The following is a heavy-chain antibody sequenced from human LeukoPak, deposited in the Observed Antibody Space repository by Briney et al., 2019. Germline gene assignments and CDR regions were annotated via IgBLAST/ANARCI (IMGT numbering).Heavy chain of an antibody. J-gene: IGHJ1*01. D-gene: IGHD2-15*01. V-gene: IGHV3-53*01. Sequence: GGSLRLSCAASGFTVSTNYMSWVRQAPGKGLEWVSVIYSGGGTDYADSVKGRFTISRDNSKNMLYLQMNNLRAEDTAVYYCARDSLDCSGGSCYSREYFQDWGQGTLVTVSS. CDR2: IYSGGGT. CDR3: ARDSLDCSGGSCYSREYFQD. CDR1: GFTVSTNY.